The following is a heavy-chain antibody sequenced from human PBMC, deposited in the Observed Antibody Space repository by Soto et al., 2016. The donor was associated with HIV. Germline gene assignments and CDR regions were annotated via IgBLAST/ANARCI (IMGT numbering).Heavy chain of an antibody. V-gene: IGHV1-8*03. J-gene: IGHJ4*02. CDR2: MSPNSGNA. Sequence: QVQLVQSGAEVKKPGSSVKVSCKASGGTFSSYAINWVRQAAGQGLEWMGWMSPNSGNAAFAQKFQDRVTLTRDTSTTTAYMELISLTSEDTAVYYCVTAVPSGHGFFDYWGQGALVTVSS. D-gene: IGHD2-15*01. CDR1: GGTFSSYA. CDR3: VTAVPSGHGFFDY.